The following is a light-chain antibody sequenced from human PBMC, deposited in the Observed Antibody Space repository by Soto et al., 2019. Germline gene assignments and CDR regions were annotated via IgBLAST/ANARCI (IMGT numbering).Light chain of an antibody. J-gene: IGKJ4*01. CDR1: QGISSW. CDR2: AAS. Sequence: DIQMNQSPSSVSSSVGARVTITCRASQGISSWLAWYQQKPGKAPKLLIYAASSLQSGVPSRFSGSGYETDFTLTISSLQPEDFDNYSCHPANSCPPTLGGGTMVVIK. CDR3: HPANSCPPT. V-gene: IGKV1-12*01.